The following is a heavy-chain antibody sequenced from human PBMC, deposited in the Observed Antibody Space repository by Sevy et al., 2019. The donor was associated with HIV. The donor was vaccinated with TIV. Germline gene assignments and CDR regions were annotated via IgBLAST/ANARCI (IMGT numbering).Heavy chain of an antibody. J-gene: IGHJ4*02. D-gene: IGHD3-10*01. CDR3: ARDALLRGGYLDY. CDR1: GYTFTDYY. CDR2: INPNSGGT. Sequence: ASVKVSCKASGYTFTDYYMHWVRQAPGQGLEWMGGINPNSGGTNYAQKFQGRVTMTRDTSISTAYMELSRLRSDDTAVYYCARDALLRGGYLDYWGQGTLVTVSS. V-gene: IGHV1-2*02.